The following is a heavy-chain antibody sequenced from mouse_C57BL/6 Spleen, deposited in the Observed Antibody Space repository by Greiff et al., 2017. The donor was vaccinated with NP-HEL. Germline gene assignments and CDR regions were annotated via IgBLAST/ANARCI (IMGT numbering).Heavy chain of an antibody. J-gene: IGHJ3*01. Sequence: VQLQQSGAELVKPGASVKLSCKASGYTFTSYWMHWVKQRPGRGLEWLGRIDPNSGGTKYNEKFKSKATLTVDKPSSTAYMQLSSLTSEDSAVYYGARGEVYYSNAWFAYWGQGTLVTVSA. CDR3: ARGEVYYSNAWFAY. V-gene: IGHV1-72*01. CDR2: IDPNSGGT. D-gene: IGHD2-5*01. CDR1: GYTFTSYW.